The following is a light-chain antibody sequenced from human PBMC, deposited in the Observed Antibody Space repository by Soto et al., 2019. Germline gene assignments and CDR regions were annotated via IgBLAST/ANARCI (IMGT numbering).Light chain of an antibody. CDR3: HQYNSDST. CDR2: DDS. V-gene: IGKV1-5*01. J-gene: IGKJ1*01. CDR1: QSISSW. Sequence: DIPMTQSPSTLSASVGDRVTITCRASQSISSWLAWYQQKPGKAPKLLIYDDSSLESGVPSRFSGSGSGTEFTLTISSLQPDDVATYDCHQYNSDSTFGQGTKVEI.